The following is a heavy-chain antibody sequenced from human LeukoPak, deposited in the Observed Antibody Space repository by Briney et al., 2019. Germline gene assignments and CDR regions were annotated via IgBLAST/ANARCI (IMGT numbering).Heavy chain of an antibody. CDR3: ASGVGAWGFDY. D-gene: IGHD7-27*01. Sequence: SETLSLTCAVYGGSFSGYYWSWIRQPPGKGLEWIGVINHSGSTNYNPSLKSRVTISVDTSKNQFSLKLSSVTAADTAVYYCASGVGAWGFDYWGQGTLVTVSS. CDR2: INHSGST. J-gene: IGHJ4*02. CDR1: GGSFSGYY. V-gene: IGHV4-34*01.